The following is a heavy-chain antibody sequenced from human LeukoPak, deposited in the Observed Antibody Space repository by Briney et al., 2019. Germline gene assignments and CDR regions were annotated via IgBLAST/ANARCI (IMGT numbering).Heavy chain of an antibody. V-gene: IGHV4-39*01. CDR2: IYYSGST. J-gene: IGHJ5*02. D-gene: IGHD1-26*01. Sequence: SETLSLTCTVSGGSISSYYWGWIRQPPGKGLEWIGSIYYSGSTYYNPSLKSRVTISVDTSKNQFSLKLSSVTAADTAVYYCARGAPSGSYYRWGQGTLVTVSS. CDR3: ARGAPSGSYYR. CDR1: GGSISSYY.